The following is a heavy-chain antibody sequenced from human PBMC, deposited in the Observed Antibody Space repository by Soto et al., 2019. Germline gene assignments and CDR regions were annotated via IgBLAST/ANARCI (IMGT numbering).Heavy chain of an antibody. J-gene: IGHJ3*02. CDR3: AWIRHFVGGFDT. D-gene: IGHD3-9*01. CDR1: GFTFSHAW. V-gene: IGHV3-15*01. CDR2: LKSTLSGGTL. Sequence: EVRLVESGGGLVKPGGSLTLSCVGSGFTFSHAWMSWVRQAPGQGLEWVGRLKSTLSGGTLDYAAAVKDRFTISRDDSTNTVYLQMNRLKSEDTGVYYCAWIRHFVGGFDTWGQGTMVTVAS.